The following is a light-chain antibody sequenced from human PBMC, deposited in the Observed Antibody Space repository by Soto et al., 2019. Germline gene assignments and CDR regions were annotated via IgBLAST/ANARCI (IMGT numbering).Light chain of an antibody. J-gene: IGKJ2*01. CDR1: QSISSY. V-gene: IGKV1-39*01. CDR2: AAS. Sequence: DIQMTQYPSSLSASVGDRVTITCRASQSISSYLNWYHQKPGKAPKLLIYAASSLQSGVPSRFSGSGSGTDLTLTISSLQPEDFATYYCQQSYSTPPYTFGQGTKLEIK. CDR3: QQSYSTPPYT.